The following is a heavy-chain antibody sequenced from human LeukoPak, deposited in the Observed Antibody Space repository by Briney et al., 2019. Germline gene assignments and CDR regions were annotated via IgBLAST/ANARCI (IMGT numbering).Heavy chain of an antibody. D-gene: IGHD3-22*01. CDR3: AKVALLYYYDSSGSLYFDY. Sequence: GGSLRLSCAASGFTFSRYWMTWVRQAPGKGLEWVANIKEDGSNKYYADSVKGRFTIPRDNSKNTLYLQMNSLRAEDTAVYYCAKVALLYYYDSSGSLYFDYWGQGTLVTVSP. V-gene: IGHV3-7*01. CDR1: GFTFSRYW. J-gene: IGHJ4*02. CDR2: IKEDGSNK.